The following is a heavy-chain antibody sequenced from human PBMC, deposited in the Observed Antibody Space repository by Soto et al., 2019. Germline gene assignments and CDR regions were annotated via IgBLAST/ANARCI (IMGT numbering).Heavy chain of an antibody. V-gene: IGHV3-53*01. CDR1: GFTVINNY. CDR3: AKVNVVVVAATFEYEYYFDY. CDR2: ISNTGST. Sequence: GGSLRLSCVASGFTVINNYMIGCGQSPGRGREWVSAISNTGSTYYAGSVKGRSTISRDSSTNTLYLEVNSLRADDTAVYYCAKVNVVVVAATFEYEYYFDYWGQGTLVTVSS. J-gene: IGHJ4*02. D-gene: IGHD2-15*01.